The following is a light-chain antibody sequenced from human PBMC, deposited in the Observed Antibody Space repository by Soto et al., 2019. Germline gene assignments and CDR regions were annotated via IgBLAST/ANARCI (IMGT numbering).Light chain of an antibody. Sequence: EIVMTQSPATLSLSPGEIATLSCRASQTVSSGYLSWYQQKPGQAPRLLIYGASTRATGIPTRFSGSGSGPDATLTSSSLQPEDFAVYYCQQNHDLPITFGQGTRLEIK. J-gene: IGKJ5*01. CDR1: QTVSSGY. CDR2: GAS. CDR3: QQNHDLPIT. V-gene: IGKV3D-7*01.